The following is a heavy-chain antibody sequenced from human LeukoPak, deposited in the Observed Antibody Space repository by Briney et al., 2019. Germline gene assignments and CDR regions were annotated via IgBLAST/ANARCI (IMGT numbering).Heavy chain of an antibody. Sequence: SQTLSLTCAISGDSVSSTNAAWNWIRQSPSRGLEWLGRTYYRSRWYSEYARSVKSRITIDPDTSKNQFSLQLNSVTPEDAAVYYCARTQGHLDLWGRGTLVTVSS. CDR2: TYYRSRWYS. CDR1: GDSVSSTNAA. CDR3: ARTQGHLDL. V-gene: IGHV6-1*01. J-gene: IGHJ2*01.